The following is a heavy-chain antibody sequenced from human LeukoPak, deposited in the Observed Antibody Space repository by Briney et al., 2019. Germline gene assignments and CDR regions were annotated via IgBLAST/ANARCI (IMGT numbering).Heavy chain of an antibody. D-gene: IGHD3-16*01. V-gene: IGHV3-23*01. CDR1: GFTFSSYA. CDR2: ISGSGGST. J-gene: IGHJ4*02. CDR3: AKDGEGLGGPFDY. Sequence: PGGYLRLSCAASGFTFSSYAMSWVRQAPGKGLEWVSAISGSGGSTYYADSVKGRFTISRDNSKNTLYLQMNSLRAEDTAVYYCAKDGEGLGGPFDYWGQGTLVTVSS.